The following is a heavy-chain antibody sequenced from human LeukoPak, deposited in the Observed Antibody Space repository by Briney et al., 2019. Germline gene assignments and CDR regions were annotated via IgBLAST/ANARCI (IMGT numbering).Heavy chain of an antibody. CDR3: ARAPVDDSGYDYYFDY. Sequence: PSETLSLTCTVSGGSIRSSYYYWGWIRQPPGKGLEWIGSIYDSGSTYYNPSLKSRVTISVDTSKNQFSLKLNSVTAADTAVYYCARAPVDDSGYDYYFDYWGQGTLVTVSS. V-gene: IGHV4-39*01. CDR1: GGSIRSSYYY. D-gene: IGHD5-12*01. CDR2: IYDSGST. J-gene: IGHJ4*02.